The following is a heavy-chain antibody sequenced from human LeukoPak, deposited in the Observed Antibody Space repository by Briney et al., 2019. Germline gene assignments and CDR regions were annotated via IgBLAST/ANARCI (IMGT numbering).Heavy chain of an antibody. CDR3: ASRKLGNDY. CDR2: IYHTGST. Sequence: SETLSLTCTVSGGSISSYYWTWIRQPPGKGLEWIGYIYHTGSTSYSPSLKSRVTISADTSQNQFSLKLSSVTAADTAVYYCASRKLGNDYWGQGTLVTVSS. CDR1: GGSISSYY. J-gene: IGHJ4*02. D-gene: IGHD7-27*01. V-gene: IGHV4-59*01.